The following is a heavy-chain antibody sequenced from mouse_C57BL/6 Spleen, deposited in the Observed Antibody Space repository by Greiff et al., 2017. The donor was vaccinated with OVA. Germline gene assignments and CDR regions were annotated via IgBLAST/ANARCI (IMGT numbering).Heavy chain of an antibody. V-gene: IGHV1-80*01. CDR1: GYAFSSYW. CDR2: IYPGDGDT. CDR3: ARRYYYGSSSYYFDY. Sequence: VQLQQSGAELVKPGASVKISCKASGYAFSSYWMNWVKQRPGKGLEWIGQIYPGDGDTNYNGKFKGKATLTADKSSSTAYMQLSSLTSEDSAVYFCARRYYYGSSSYYFDYWGQGTTLTVSS. D-gene: IGHD1-1*01. J-gene: IGHJ2*01.